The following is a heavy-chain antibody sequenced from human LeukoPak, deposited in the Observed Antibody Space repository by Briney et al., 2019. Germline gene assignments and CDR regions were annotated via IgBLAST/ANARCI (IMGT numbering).Heavy chain of an antibody. J-gene: IGHJ6*02. CDR1: GFSFSSYW. Sequence: QSGGSLRLSCAASGFSFSSYWMNWVRRAPGKGLEWLANIKEDGSKKYYVDSVKGRFTISRDNAKNSLYLQMDSLRAEDTAVYYCAREPGRQYSSIADVWGQGTTVTVSS. V-gene: IGHV3-7*03. CDR3: AREPGRQYSSIADV. D-gene: IGHD6-19*01. CDR2: IKEDGSKK.